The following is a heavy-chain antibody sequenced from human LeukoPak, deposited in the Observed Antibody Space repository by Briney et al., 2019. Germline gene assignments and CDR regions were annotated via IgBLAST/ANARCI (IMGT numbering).Heavy chain of an antibody. CDR2: IYYSGST. CDR3: ARLYGNFQNYYDY. D-gene: IGHD1-7*01. V-gene: IGHV4-39*07. Sequence: SETLSLTCTVSGGSISRIRYYWGWIRQPPGKGLEWIGHIYYSGSTFYNPSLKSRVTISVDTSKNQFSLKLRSVTAADTAMFYCARLYGNFQNYYDYWGQGTLVAVSS. CDR1: GGSISRIRYY. J-gene: IGHJ4*02.